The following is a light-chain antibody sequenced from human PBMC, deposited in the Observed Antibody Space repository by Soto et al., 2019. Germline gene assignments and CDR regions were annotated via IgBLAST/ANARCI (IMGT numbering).Light chain of an antibody. CDR1: SSDVGNYKY. Sequence: QSALTQPASVSGSPGQSITISCTGTSSDVGNYKYVSWYQQHPGKAPKLMIYEVSNRPSGVSNRFSGSKSGNTDSLTISGLQAEDETDYYCFSYTSSGTYVFGTGTQLTVL. J-gene: IGLJ1*01. V-gene: IGLV2-14*01. CDR3: FSYTSSGTYV. CDR2: EVS.